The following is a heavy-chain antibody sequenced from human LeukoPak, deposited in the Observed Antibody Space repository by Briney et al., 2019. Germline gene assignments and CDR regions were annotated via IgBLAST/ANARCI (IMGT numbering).Heavy chain of an antibody. Sequence: ASVKVSCKASGGTFSSYAISWVRQAPGQGLEWMGGIIPIFGTANYAQKLQGRVTMTTDTSTSTAYMELRSLRSDDTAVYYCARGRPEPMTTVTTLGDYWGQGTLVTVSS. CDR1: GGTFSSYA. D-gene: IGHD4-11*01. CDR2: IIPIFGTA. CDR3: ARGRPEPMTTVTTLGDY. V-gene: IGHV1-69*05. J-gene: IGHJ4*02.